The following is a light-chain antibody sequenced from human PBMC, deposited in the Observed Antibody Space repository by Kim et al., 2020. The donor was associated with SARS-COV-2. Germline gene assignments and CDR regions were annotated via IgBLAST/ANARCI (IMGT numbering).Light chain of an antibody. CDR1: HSISTS. Sequence: PGESATLSCRASHSISTSLAWYQQKPGQAPRLLIYGASTRATGIPARFSGSGSGTEFTLTISSLQSEDFAVYYCQQYSKWPPWTFGQGTKVDIK. J-gene: IGKJ1*01. CDR3: QQYSKWPPWT. V-gene: IGKV3-15*01. CDR2: GAS.